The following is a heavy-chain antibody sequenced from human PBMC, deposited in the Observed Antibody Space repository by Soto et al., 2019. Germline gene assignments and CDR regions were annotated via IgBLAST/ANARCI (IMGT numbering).Heavy chain of an antibody. J-gene: IGHJ6*03. D-gene: IGHD6-6*01. CDR2: IYYSGST. V-gene: IGHV4-31*03. CDR1: GGSISSGGYY. CDR3: ARDSPLGPPSSYYYYYMDF. Sequence: SETLSLTCTVSGGSISSGGYYWSWIRQHTGKGLEWIGYIYYSGSTYYNPSLKSRVTISVDTSKNQFSLKLSSVTAADTAVYYCARDSPLGPPSSYYYYYMDFWGKGTTGTVSS.